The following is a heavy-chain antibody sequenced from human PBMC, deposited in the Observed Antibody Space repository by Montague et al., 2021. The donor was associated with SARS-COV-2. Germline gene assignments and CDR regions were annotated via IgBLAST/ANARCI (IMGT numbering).Heavy chain of an antibody. CDR2: IDPSDSYT. CDR1: GYSFTSYW. D-gene: IGHD3-3*01. Sequence: QSGAEVKKPGESLRISCKGSGYSFTSYWISWVRQMPGKGLEWMGRIDPSDSYTNYSPSFQGHVTISADKSISTAYLQWSSLKASDTAMYYCAGLERNWSGYLGRGGMDVWGQGTTVTVSS. CDR3: AGLERNWSGYLGRGGMDV. V-gene: IGHV5-10-1*01. J-gene: IGHJ6*02.